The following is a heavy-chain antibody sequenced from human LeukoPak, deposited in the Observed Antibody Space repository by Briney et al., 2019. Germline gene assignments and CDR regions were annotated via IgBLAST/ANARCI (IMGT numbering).Heavy chain of an antibody. CDR2: ISAYNGNR. D-gene: IGHD4-23*01. CDR1: GYPFTSYG. CDR3: ARDWDYGGSFDTFDI. J-gene: IGHJ3*02. V-gene: IGHV1-18*01. Sequence: SAKVSCKASGYPFTSYGISWVRQAPGQGLEWMGWISAYNGNRNYAQKLQGRVTITTDTSTSAAYMELRSLRSDDTVVYYCARDWDYGGSFDTFDIWFQGTMVSVSS.